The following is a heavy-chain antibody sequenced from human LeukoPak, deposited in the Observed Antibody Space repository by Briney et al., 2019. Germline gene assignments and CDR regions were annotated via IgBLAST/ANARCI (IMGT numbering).Heavy chain of an antibody. CDR1: GYTFTSYD. CDR3: ASLTSPYDSNFFDY. CDR2: MNPNSGNT. J-gene: IGHJ4*02. Sequence: ASVKVSCKASGYTFTSYDINWVRQATGQGLEWMGWMNPNSGNTGYAQKFQGRVTMTRNTSISTAYMELSSLRSEDTAVYYCASLTSPYDSNFFDYWGQGTLVTVSS. V-gene: IGHV1-8*01. D-gene: IGHD3-22*01.